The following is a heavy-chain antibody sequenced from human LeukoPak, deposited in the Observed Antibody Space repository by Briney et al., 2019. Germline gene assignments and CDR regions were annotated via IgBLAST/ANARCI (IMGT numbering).Heavy chain of an antibody. V-gene: IGHV1-2*02. CDR2: INPNSGGT. D-gene: IGHD3-10*01. CDR1: GDIFANYY. Sequence: ASVKVSCKASGDIFANYYIHWVRQAPGQGLEWMGWINPNSGGTNYAQKFQGRVTMTRDTSIRTAYMELSRLRSDDTAMYYCARYYIEGRCFDYWGQGTLVTVSS. J-gene: IGHJ4*02. CDR3: ARYYIEGRCFDY.